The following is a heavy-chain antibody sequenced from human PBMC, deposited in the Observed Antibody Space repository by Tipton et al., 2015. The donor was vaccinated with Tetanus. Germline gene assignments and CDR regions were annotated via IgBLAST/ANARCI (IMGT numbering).Heavy chain of an antibody. V-gene: IGHV3-33*01. CDR2: SWYDGTDK. D-gene: IGHD2-15*01. J-gene: IGHJ4*02. CDR3: AREADWSGGSCFSGDFDH. Sequence: SLRLSCAASGFIFSSYGIHWVRQAPGKGLEWVAVSWYDGTDKYYADSVKGRFTISRDNSKNTLYLQMNSLRAEDTAVFYWAREADWSGGSCFSGDFDHWGPGTQVPVSS. CDR1: GFIFSSYG.